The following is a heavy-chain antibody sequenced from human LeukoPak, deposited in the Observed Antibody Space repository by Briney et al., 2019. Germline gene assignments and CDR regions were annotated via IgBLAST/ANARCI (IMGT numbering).Heavy chain of an antibody. CDR1: GGPFSGYY. CDR3: ARRGSSSWYSYWVSHFDL. J-gene: IGHJ2*01. CDR2: INHSGST. Sequence: SETLSLTCAVYGGPFSGYYWSWIRQPPGKGLEWIGEINHSGSTNYNPSLKSRVTISVDTSKNQFSLKLSSVTAADTAVYYCARRGSSSWYSYWVSHFDLWGRGTLVTVSS. V-gene: IGHV4-34*01. D-gene: IGHD6-13*01.